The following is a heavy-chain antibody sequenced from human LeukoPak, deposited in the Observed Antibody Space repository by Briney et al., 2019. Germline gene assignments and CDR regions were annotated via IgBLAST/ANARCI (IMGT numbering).Heavy chain of an antibody. CDR1: GGTFSSYA. D-gene: IGHD5-18*01. J-gene: IGHJ1*01. CDR2: IIPILGIA. CDR3: ARLAGTDMIGYFQD. V-gene: IGHV1-69*04. Sequence: SVNVSCKASGGTFSSYAISWVRQAPGQGLEWMGRIIPILGIANYAQKFQGRVTITADKSTSTAHMELSSLRSEDTAVYYCARLAGTDMIGYFQDWGQGTPVTVSS.